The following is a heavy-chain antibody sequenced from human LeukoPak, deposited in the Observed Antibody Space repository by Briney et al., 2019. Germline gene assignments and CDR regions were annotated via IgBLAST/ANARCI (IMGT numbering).Heavy chain of an antibody. Sequence: GGSLRLSCVASGCTFSSYEMNWVRQAPGKGLEWVSYVTGSGTGVHYGDSVKGRFTISRDNAKNSLYLQMDSLRVEDTAVYYCARDENGWYSGVDSWGQGTLVIVSS. D-gene: IGHD6-19*01. CDR3: ARDENGWYSGVDS. CDR2: VTGSGTGV. V-gene: IGHV3-48*03. J-gene: IGHJ4*02. CDR1: GCTFSSYE.